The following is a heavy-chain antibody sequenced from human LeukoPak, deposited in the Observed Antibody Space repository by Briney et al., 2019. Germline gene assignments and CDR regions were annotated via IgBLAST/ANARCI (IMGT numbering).Heavy chain of an antibody. V-gene: IGHV3-33*01. Sequence: GGSLRLSCETSGFSLWRHGMHWVRRAPGKGLEWVAVTWYGGSNYADSVKGRFTVSRDFFGNTVYLGMNNVRVDDTALYYCAREQATSGHAGALDVWGQGTVVTVSS. CDR2: TWYGGSN. J-gene: IGHJ3*01. CDR1: GFSLWRHG. D-gene: IGHD5-12*01. CDR3: AREQATSGHAGALDV.